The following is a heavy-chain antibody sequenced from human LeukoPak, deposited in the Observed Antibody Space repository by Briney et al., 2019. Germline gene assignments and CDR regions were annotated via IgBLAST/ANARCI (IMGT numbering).Heavy chain of an antibody. Sequence: GGSLRLSCATSGFTFSSCAMSWVRQAPGKGLEWVSVIYSGGSTYYADSVKGRFTISRDNSKNTLYLQMNSLRAEDTAVYYCARDTWAYYMDVWGKGTTVTISS. D-gene: IGHD2/OR15-2a*01. V-gene: IGHV3-53*01. CDR3: ARDTWAYYMDV. CDR1: GFTFSSCA. CDR2: IYSGGST. J-gene: IGHJ6*03.